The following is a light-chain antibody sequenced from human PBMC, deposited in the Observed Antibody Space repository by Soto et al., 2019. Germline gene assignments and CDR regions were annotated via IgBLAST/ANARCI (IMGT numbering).Light chain of an antibody. CDR2: ENN. CDR3: QSYDSDFVV. Sequence: NFMLTQPHSVSESPGKTLSISCTRSSGSIANNYVQWYQQRPGSAPTTVIYENNQRLSGVPDRFSGSTDGSSNSASLTISGLWTGGEADYYCQSYDSDFVVFGGGTKLTAL. CDR1: SGSIANNY. V-gene: IGLV6-57*04. J-gene: IGLJ2*01.